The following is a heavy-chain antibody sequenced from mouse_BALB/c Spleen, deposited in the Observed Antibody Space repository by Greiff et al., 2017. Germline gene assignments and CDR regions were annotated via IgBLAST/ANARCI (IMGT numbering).Heavy chain of an antibody. CDR1: GYSITSGYY. J-gene: IGHJ2*01. CDR2: ISYDGSN. CDR3: ARHGNSFDY. Sequence: EVQLQQSGPGLVKPSQSLSLTCSVTGYSITSGYYWNWIRQFPGNKLEWMGYISYDGSNNYNPSLKNRISITRDTSKNQFFLKLNSVTTEDTATYYCARHGNSFDYWGQGTTLTVSS. V-gene: IGHV3-6*02. D-gene: IGHD2-1*01.